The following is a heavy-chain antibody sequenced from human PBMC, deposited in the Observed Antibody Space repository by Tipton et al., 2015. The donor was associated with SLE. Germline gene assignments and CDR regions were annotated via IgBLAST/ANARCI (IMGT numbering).Heavy chain of an antibody. Sequence: GLVKPSQTLSLTCAISGDSVSSNSAAWNWIRQSPSRGLEWLGRTYYRAKWYHDYALSVQSRIIINPDTSKNQFSLQLNSVTPEDTAVYYCARVRPGSRGIDVWGQGTTVTVSS. CDR3: ARVRPGSRGIDV. CDR1: GDSVSSNSAA. J-gene: IGHJ6*02. V-gene: IGHV6-1*01. D-gene: IGHD3-16*01. CDR2: TYYRAKWYH.